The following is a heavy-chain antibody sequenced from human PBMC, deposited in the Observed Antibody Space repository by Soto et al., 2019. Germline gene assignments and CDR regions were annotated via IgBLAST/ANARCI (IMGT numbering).Heavy chain of an antibody. CDR3: ARGRIMITFGGVIGRDWFDP. D-gene: IGHD3-16*02. CDR1: CGSISSYY. CDR2: IYTSGST. J-gene: IGHJ5*02. Sequence: TLSLTCTVSCGSISSYYWSWIRQPSVKGLEWIGRIYTSGSTNYNPSLKSRVTMSVDTSKNQFSLKLSSVTAADTAVYYCARGRIMITFGGVIGRDWFDPWGQGTLVTVPS. V-gene: IGHV4-4*07.